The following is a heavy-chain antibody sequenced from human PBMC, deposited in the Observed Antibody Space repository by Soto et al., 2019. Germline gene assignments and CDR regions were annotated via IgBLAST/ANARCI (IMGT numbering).Heavy chain of an antibody. CDR1: GGSISSNY. CDR2: VYNSRST. D-gene: IGHD6-13*01. J-gene: IGHJ4*02. CDR3: ARYRREAVAGYTLDN. V-gene: IGHV4-59*01. Sequence: PSETLSLTCTVSGGSISSNYWTWIRQPPGKGLEWIGYVYNSRSTNDNPSLKSRVTLSDDTSKSQFSLKVNSMTAADTAVYSCARYRREAVAGYTLDNWGQVILVTVSS.